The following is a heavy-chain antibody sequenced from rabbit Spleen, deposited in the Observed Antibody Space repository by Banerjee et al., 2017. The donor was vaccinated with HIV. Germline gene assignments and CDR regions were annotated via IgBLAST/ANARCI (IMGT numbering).Heavy chain of an antibody. D-gene: IGHD1-1*01. J-gene: IGHJ3*01. CDR3: VRDVIKTAL. CDR1: GFSFSSYW. Sequence: EESGGDLVKPGGALTLTCTASGFSFSSYWISWVRQAPGKGLEWIGCMYNGDGTYYASWVNGRFTISKTSSTTVTLQMTSLTAADTATYFCVRDVIKTALWGQGTLVTVS. V-gene: IGHV1S45*01. CDR2: MYNGDGT.